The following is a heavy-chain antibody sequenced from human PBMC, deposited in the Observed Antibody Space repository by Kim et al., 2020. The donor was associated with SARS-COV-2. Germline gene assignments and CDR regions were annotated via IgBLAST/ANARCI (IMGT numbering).Heavy chain of an antibody. CDR3: ARVDIVATMSFDY. V-gene: IGHV4-31*03. D-gene: IGHD5-12*01. J-gene: IGHJ4*02. CDR1: GGYISSGGYY. CDR2: IYYSGST. Sequence: SETLSLTCTVSGGYISSGGYYWSWIRQHPGKGLEWIGYIYYSGSTYYNPSLKSRVTISVYTSKNQFSLKLSSVTAEGTAVYYCARVDIVATMSFDYWCQGTLLAVSS.